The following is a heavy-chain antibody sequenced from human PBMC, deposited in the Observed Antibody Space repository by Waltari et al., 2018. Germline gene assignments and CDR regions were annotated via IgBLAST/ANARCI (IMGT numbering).Heavy chain of an antibody. D-gene: IGHD3-9*01. CDR1: GGSISSSTSY. Sequence: QLQLQESGPGLVKPSETLSLTCTVSGGSISSSTSYWGWIRQTPGKGLECIGSLYYSGTTYHNPSLKSRITISIDTSQNQFSLKLYSVTTADTAVYYCARLPLNYAVDVWGQGTTVTVSS. J-gene: IGHJ6*02. CDR3: ARLPLNYAVDV. V-gene: IGHV4-39*07. CDR2: LYYSGTT.